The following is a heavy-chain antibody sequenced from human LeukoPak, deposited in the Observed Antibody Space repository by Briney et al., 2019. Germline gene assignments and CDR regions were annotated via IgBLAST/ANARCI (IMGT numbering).Heavy chain of an antibody. CDR2: ISWNSGSI. D-gene: IGHD4-17*01. Sequence: GRSLRLSCAASGFTFDDYAMHCVWQAPGESLWSVLGISWNSGSIGYADSVKGRFTISRDNAKNSLYLQMNSLRAEDTALYYCAKGYGDYYYYGMDVWGQGTTVTVSS. V-gene: IGHV3-9*01. CDR1: GFTFDDYA. CDR3: AKGYGDYYYYGMDV. J-gene: IGHJ6*02.